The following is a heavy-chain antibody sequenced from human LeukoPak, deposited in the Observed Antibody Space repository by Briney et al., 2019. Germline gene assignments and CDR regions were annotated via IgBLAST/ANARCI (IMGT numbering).Heavy chain of an antibody. CDR3: ARLPQYSGSYYGVYYYYYMDV. CDR2: INHSGST. J-gene: IGHJ6*03. CDR1: GGSFSGYY. D-gene: IGHD1-26*01. Sequence: SETLSLTCAVYGGSFSGYYWSWIRQPPGKGLEWIGEINHSGSTNYNPSLKSRVTISVDTSKNQFSLKLSSVTAADTAVYYCARLPQYSGSYYGVYYYYYMDVWGKGTTVTISS. V-gene: IGHV4-34*01.